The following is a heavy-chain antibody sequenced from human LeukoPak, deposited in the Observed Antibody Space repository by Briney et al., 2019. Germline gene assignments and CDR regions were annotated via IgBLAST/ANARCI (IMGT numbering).Heavy chain of an antibody. Sequence: GGSLRLSCAASGFTFSSYWMSWVRQAPGKGLEWVANIKQDGSEKYYVDSVKGRFTISRDNSKNTLYLQMGSLRAEDMAVYYCARAKDTAMGYFDYWGQGTLVTVSS. CDR2: IKQDGSEK. V-gene: IGHV3-7*01. J-gene: IGHJ4*02. CDR1: GFTFSSYW. D-gene: IGHD5-18*01. CDR3: ARAKDTAMGYFDY.